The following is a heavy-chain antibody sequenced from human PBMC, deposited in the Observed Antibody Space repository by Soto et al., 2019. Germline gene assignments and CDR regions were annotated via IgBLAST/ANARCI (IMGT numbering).Heavy chain of an antibody. J-gene: IGHJ4*02. Sequence: EVQLVESGGGLVKPGGSLRLSCRASGITFIGAWMSWVRQAPGKGLQWVGRIKSKSFGGTSDFAPPVKDRFTMSRDDSQNMVFLQMNSLKTEDTAVYYCTTESWVGGSSGYDTDYWGQGTLVTVSS. D-gene: IGHD5-12*01. CDR3: TTESWVGGSSGYDTDY. CDR1: GITFIGAW. V-gene: IGHV3-15*01. CDR2: IKSKSFGGTS.